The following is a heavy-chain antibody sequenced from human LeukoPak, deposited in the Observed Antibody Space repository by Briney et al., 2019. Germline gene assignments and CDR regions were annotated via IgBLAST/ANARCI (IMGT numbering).Heavy chain of an antibody. V-gene: IGHV3-23*01. Sequence: GGSLRPSCAASGFTFSSYAMSWVRQAPGKGLEWVSAISGSGGSTYYADSVKGRFTISRDNSKNTLYLQMNSLRAEDTAVYYCAKDRAKATGDYYGSGSPQDAFDIWGQGTMVTVSS. J-gene: IGHJ3*02. D-gene: IGHD3-10*01. CDR1: GFTFSSYA. CDR3: AKDRAKATGDYYGSGSPQDAFDI. CDR2: ISGSGGST.